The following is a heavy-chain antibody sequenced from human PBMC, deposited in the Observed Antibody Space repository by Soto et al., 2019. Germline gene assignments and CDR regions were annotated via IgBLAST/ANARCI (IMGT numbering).Heavy chain of an antibody. V-gene: IGHV3-7*01. Sequence: GVSLRLSCAASGFTFSSYWMSWVRQAPGKGLEWVANIKQDGSEKYYVDSVKGRFTISRDNAKNSLYLQMNSLRAEDTAVYYCASGNGYGSGSYSLDYWGQGTLVTVSS. CDR2: IKQDGSEK. CDR1: GFTFSSYW. CDR3: ASGNGYGSGSYSLDY. J-gene: IGHJ4*02. D-gene: IGHD3-10*01.